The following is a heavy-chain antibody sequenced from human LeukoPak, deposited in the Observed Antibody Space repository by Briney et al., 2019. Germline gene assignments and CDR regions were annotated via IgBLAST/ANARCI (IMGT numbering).Heavy chain of an antibody. CDR2: IYSGGST. D-gene: IGHD6-6*01. CDR3: ARVAARPRYYYYYGMDV. V-gene: IGHV3-53*01. Sequence: PGGSLRLSCAASGFTVSSNYMSWVRQAPGKGLEWVSVIYSGGSTYYADSVKGRFTISRDNSKNTLYLQMNSLRAEDTAVYYRARVAARPRYYYYYGMDVWGQGTTVTVSS. J-gene: IGHJ6*02. CDR1: GFTVSSNY.